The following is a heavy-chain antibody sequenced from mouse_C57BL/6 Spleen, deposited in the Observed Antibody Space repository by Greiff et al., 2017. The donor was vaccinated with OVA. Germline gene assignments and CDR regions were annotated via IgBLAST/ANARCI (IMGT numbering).Heavy chain of an antibody. CDR2: IDPETGGT. CDR3: TRGGNYAMDY. V-gene: IGHV1-15*01. CDR1: GYTFTDYE. J-gene: IGHJ4*01. Sequence: VHLVESGAELVRPGASVTLSCKASGYTFTDYEMHWVKQTPVHGLEWIGAIDPETGGTAYNQKFKGKAILTADKSSSTAYMELRSLTSEDSAVYYCTRGGNYAMDYWGQGTSVTVSS.